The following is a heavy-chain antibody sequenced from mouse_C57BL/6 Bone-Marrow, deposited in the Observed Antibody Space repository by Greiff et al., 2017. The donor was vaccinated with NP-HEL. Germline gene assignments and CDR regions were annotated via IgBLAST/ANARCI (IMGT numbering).Heavy chain of an antibody. CDR1: GYTFTSYW. J-gene: IGHJ3*01. Sequence: QVQLQQSGAELVKPGASVKMSCKASGYTFTSYWITWVKQRPGQGLEWIGDIYPGSGSTNYNEKFKSKATLTVDTSSSTAYMQLSSLTSEDSAVYYCARGDYGNYPAWFAYWGQGTLVTVSA. D-gene: IGHD2-1*01. CDR2: IYPGSGST. V-gene: IGHV1-55*01. CDR3: ARGDYGNYPAWFAY.